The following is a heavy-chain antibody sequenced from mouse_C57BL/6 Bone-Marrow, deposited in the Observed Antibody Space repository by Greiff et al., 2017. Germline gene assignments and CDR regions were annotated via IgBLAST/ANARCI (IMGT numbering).Heavy chain of an antibody. CDR2: ISPGGSYT. D-gene: IGHD1-1*01. J-gene: IGHJ4*01. CDR1: GFTFSSYA. CDR3: ASTVVATCDMDY. V-gene: IGHV5-4*01. Sequence: EVLLVESGGGLVKPGGSLKLSCAASGFTFSSYAMSWVRQTPEKRLEWVATISPGGSYTYYPDNVKGRFTLSRDNAKNNRYLQMSHLKSEDTAMYYCASTVVATCDMDYWGQGTSVTVSS.